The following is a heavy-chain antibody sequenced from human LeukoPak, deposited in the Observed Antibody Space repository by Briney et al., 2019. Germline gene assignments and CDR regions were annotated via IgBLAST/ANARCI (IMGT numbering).Heavy chain of an antibody. CDR3: ARLRKGRYFDYFFEY. CDR1: GGSVSTINSY. D-gene: IGHD3-9*01. CDR2: VYYSGRA. J-gene: IGHJ4*02. Sequence: PSETLSLTCTVSGGSVSTINSYWGWLRQPPGKGLEWIGNVYYSGRANYSPSLKSRVTMSVDTSKNRFSLKMTSVTAADTAVYFCARLRKGRYFDYFFEYWGQGTLVTVSS. V-gene: IGHV4-39*02.